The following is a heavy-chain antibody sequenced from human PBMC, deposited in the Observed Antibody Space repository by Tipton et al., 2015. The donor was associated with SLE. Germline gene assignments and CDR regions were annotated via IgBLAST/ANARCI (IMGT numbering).Heavy chain of an antibody. CDR1: GASITSAGYY. CDR3: AGHPFVAAPFDY. J-gene: IGHJ4*02. CDR2: IYKSGST. D-gene: IGHD2-15*01. Sequence: TLSLTCSVSGASITSAGYYWSWIRQHPVKGLEWIGYIYKSGSTYYNPSLKSRVTISVDTSKNQFFLKLSSVTAADTAVYYCAGHPFVAAPFDYWGQGTVVTVSS. V-gene: IGHV4-31*03.